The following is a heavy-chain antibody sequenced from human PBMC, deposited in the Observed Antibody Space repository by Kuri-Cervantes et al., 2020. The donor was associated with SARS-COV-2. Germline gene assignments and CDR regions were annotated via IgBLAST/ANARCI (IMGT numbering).Heavy chain of an antibody. CDR2: ISSNGGST. V-gene: IGHV3-64*01. CDR3: ARDKWPIVVVTCYFDY. CDR1: GFTFSSYA. Sequence: GESLKISCAASGFTFSSYAMHWVRQAPGKGLEYVSAISSNGGSTYYANSVKGRFTISRDNSKNTLYLQMGSLRAEDMAVYYCARDKWPIVVVTCYFDYWGQGTLVTVSS. D-gene: IGHD2-21*02. J-gene: IGHJ4*02.